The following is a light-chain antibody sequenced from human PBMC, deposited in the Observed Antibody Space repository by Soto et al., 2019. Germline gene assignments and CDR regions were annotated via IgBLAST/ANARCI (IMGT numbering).Light chain of an antibody. V-gene: IGLV2-11*01. CDR3: CSYAGSYTFV. CDR1: SGDVGAYNY. J-gene: IGLJ1*01. CDR2: DVT. Sequence: QSVLTQPRSVSGSPGQSVTISCTGTSGDVGAYNYVSWYQQHPGKAPELIIFDVTRRPSGVPDRFSGSKSGNTASLTVSGLQAEDEADYYCCSYAGSYTFVFGTGTKLTVL.